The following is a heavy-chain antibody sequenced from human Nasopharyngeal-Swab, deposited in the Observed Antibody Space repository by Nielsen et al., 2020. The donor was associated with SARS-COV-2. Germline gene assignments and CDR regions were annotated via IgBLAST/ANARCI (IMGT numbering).Heavy chain of an antibody. CDR1: GYTFTGYY. D-gene: IGHD5-18*01. V-gene: IGHV1-2*06. J-gene: IGHJ4*02. CDR2: INPNNGGT. CDR3: ARGPETWRQLWRFDY. Sequence: ASVQVSCKASGYTFTGYYIHWFRQATGQGLEWVGRINPNNGGTNYGQKFKGRVTVTTSSSTAYMEVTSLRSDDTAVSFCARGPETWRQLWRFDYWGQGTLVTVSS.